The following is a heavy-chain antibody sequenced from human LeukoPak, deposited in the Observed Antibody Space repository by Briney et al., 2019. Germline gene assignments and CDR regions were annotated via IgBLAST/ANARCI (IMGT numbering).Heavy chain of an antibody. CDR2: IYYSGSP. V-gene: IGHV4-59*02. CDR1: GASVNSFY. CDR3: ARGRDWGQDY. Sequence: SETLSLTCTVSGASVNSFYWNWIRQPPGKGLEWIGYIYYSGSPNYNPSLKSRVTMSIDTSKNQFSLKLNSVTAADTAVYFCARGRDWGQDYWGQGTLVTVSS. D-gene: IGHD7-27*01. J-gene: IGHJ4*02.